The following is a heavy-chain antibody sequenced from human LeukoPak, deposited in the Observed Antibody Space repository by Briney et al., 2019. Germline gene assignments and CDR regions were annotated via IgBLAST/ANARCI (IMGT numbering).Heavy chain of an antibody. CDR1: GFTSSSYW. Sequence: GGSLRLSCAASGFTSSSYWMSWVRQAPGKGLEWVANIKQDGSEKYYVDSVKGRFTISRDNAKNSLYLQMNSLRAEDTAVYYCARGYGAFGYWGQGTLVTVSS. J-gene: IGHJ4*02. D-gene: IGHD4-17*01. CDR3: ARGYGAFGY. CDR2: IKQDGSEK. V-gene: IGHV3-7*04.